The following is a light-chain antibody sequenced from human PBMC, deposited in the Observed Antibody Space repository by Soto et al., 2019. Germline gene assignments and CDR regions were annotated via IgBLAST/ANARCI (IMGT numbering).Light chain of an antibody. V-gene: IGKV3-20*01. CDR2: DAS. J-gene: IGKJ1*01. Sequence: EIVLTQSPGTLCLSPGERATLSCRASQTISSSYLAWYQQKPGQAPRLLIYDASSRATGIPDRFSGSGSGTDFTLTISRLEPEDFAVYYCQQYGSSPVTFGQGTKVDIK. CDR3: QQYGSSPVT. CDR1: QTISSSY.